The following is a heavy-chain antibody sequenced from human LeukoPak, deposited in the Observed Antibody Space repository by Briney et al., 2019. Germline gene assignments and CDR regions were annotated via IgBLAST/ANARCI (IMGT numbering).Heavy chain of an antibody. D-gene: IGHD6-13*01. CDR3: ARHVGSSWYVAFDI. J-gene: IGHJ3*02. V-gene: IGHV4-59*08. CDR2: IYYSDNT. CDR1: GASISNYY. Sequence: PSETLSLTCALSGASISNYYSSWIRQPPGKGLEWIGYIYYSDNTDYNHSLKSRVSISVDTSKNQYSLKLSSVTAADTAVYCCARHVGSSWYVAFDIWGQGTLVTVSS.